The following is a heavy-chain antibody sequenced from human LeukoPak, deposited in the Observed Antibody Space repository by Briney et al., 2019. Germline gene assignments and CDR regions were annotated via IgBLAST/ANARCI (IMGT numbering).Heavy chain of an antibody. V-gene: IGHV3-11*01. Sequence: GGSLSLSCAASGFTFRDYHMLWLRQATGKGLEWLSYINCSGSIIFHAVFVEGLFTISRDNVKNSLSLQKNRPRAEDTAVYYCGRGFGLSGSKRSFDLWGQGTMVTVSS. CDR1: GFTFRDYH. CDR3: GRGFGLSGSKRSFDL. CDR2: INCSGSII. J-gene: IGHJ3*01. D-gene: IGHD1-26*01.